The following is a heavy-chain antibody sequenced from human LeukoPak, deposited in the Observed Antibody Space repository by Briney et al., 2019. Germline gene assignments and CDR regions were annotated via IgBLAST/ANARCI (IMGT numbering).Heavy chain of an antibody. Sequence: ASVKVSRKASGYTFTGYYMHWVRQAPGQGLEWMGWINPNSGNTGYAQKFQGRVTMTRNTSISTAYMELSSLRSEDTAVYYCARAEIAAAGTGIDYWGQGTLVTVSS. J-gene: IGHJ4*02. CDR1: GYTFTGYY. V-gene: IGHV1-8*02. CDR3: ARAEIAAAGTGIDY. D-gene: IGHD6-13*01. CDR2: INPNSGNT.